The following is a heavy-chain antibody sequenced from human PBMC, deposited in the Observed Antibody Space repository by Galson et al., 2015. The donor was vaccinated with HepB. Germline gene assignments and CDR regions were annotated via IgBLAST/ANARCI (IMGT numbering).Heavy chain of an antibody. Sequence: SVKVSCKASGYTFTDSYIHWVRQAPGPGLEWMGWINPNGGGTNYAQKFQGRVTMTTDTSISTAYMDLSRLRSDDTAVYYCARDALGQNYYGMDVWGQGTTVTVSS. J-gene: IGHJ6*02. CDR2: INPNGGGT. V-gene: IGHV1-2*02. CDR1: GYTFTDSY. D-gene: IGHD3-16*01. CDR3: ARDALGQNYYGMDV.